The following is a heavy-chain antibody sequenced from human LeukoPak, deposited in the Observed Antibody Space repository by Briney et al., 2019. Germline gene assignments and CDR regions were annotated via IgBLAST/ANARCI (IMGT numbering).Heavy chain of an antibody. CDR1: GFTFSSYA. J-gene: IGHJ4*02. Sequence: PGGSLRLSCAASGFTFSSYAMHWVRRAPGKGLEWVAVISYDGSNKYYADSVKGRFTISRDNSKNTLYLQMNSLRAEDTAVYYCAREVRDILTGYYFDYWGQGTLVTVSS. V-gene: IGHV3-30*04. D-gene: IGHD3-9*01. CDR3: AREVRDILTGYYFDY. CDR2: ISYDGSNK.